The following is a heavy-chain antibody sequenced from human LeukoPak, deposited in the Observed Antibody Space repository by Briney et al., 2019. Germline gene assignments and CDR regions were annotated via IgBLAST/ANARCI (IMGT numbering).Heavy chain of an antibody. J-gene: IGHJ4*02. D-gene: IGHD4-11*01. CDR1: GFTFSSYA. CDR2: ISGSGGST. V-gene: IGHV3-23*01. Sequence: GGSLTLSCAASGFTFSSYAMSWVRQAPGKGLEWVSAISGSGGSTYYADSVKGRFTISRDNSKNTLYLQMNSLRAEDTAVYYCAKRSNPTYYFDYWGQGTLVTVSS. CDR3: AKRSNPTYYFDY.